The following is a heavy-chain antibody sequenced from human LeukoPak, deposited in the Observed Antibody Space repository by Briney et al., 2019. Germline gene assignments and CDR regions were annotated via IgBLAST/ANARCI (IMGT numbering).Heavy chain of an antibody. CDR1: GLIFGSYS. CDR3: AIPSSYDGSRYYHPY. CDR2: IDPDRSEK. J-gene: IGHJ4*02. D-gene: IGHD3-22*01. Sequence: GGSLRLSCVASGLIFGSYSMSWVRQAPGKGLEWVANIDPDRSEKDYVESVKVRLPIPRNNPNKIFSLQMNSLRADDTAVYYCAIPSSYDGSRYYHPYWGQGTVVCLSS. V-gene: IGHV3-7*01.